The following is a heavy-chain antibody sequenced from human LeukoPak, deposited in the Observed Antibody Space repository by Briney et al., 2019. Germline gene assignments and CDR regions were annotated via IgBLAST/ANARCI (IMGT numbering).Heavy chain of an antibody. J-gene: IGHJ4*02. V-gene: IGHV4-59*01. CDR1: GGSISSYY. CDR2: IYYSGST. Sequence: PSETLSLTCTGSGGSISSYYWSWIRQPPGKGLEGIGYIYYSGSTNYNPSLKSRVTISVDTSKNQFSLKLSSVTAADTAVYYCARGFIVATVGYYFDYWGQGTLVTVSS. CDR3: ARGFIVATVGYYFDY. D-gene: IGHD5-12*01.